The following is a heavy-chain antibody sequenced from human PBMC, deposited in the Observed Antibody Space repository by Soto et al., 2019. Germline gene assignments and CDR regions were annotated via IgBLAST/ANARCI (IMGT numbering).Heavy chain of an antibody. V-gene: IGHV3-30-3*01. CDR3: ARDGEDIVVVPAAADYYYYYGMDV. CDR1: GFTFSSYA. D-gene: IGHD2-2*01. CDR2: ISYDGSNK. J-gene: IGHJ6*02. Sequence: TGGSLRLSCAASGFTFSSYAMHWVRQAPGKGLEWVAVISYDGSNKYYADSVKGRFTISRDNSKNTLYLQMNSLRAEDTAVYYCARDGEDIVVVPAAADYYYYYGMDVWGQGATVTVSS.